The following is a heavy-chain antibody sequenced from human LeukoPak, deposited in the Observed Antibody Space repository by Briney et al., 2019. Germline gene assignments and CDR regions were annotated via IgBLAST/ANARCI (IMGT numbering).Heavy chain of an antibody. CDR2: ISSSGSTI. CDR3: ARAYCSSTSCYEEDDY. CDR1: GFTFSDYY. Sequence: PGGSLRLSRAASGFTFSDYYMSWIRQAPGKGLEWVSYISSSGSTIYYADSVKGRFTISRDNAKNSLYLQMNSLRAEDTAVYYCARAYCSSTSCYEEDDYGGQGTLVTVSS. V-gene: IGHV3-11*01. J-gene: IGHJ4*02. D-gene: IGHD2-2*01.